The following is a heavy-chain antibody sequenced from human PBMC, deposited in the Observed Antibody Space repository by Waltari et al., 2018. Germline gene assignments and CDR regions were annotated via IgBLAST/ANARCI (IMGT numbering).Heavy chain of an antibody. V-gene: IGHV4-59*11. CDR3: ASATYYYDSSGYGRYFDL. CDR1: GGSISSHY. CDR2: IYYSGST. J-gene: IGHJ2*01. Sequence: QVQLQESGPGLVKPSETLSLTCTVSGGSISSHYWSWIRQPPGKGLEWIGYIYYSGSTNYNPSLKSRVTISVDTSKNQFSLKLSSVTAADTAVYYCASATYYYDSSGYGRYFDLWGRGTLVTVSS. D-gene: IGHD3-22*01.